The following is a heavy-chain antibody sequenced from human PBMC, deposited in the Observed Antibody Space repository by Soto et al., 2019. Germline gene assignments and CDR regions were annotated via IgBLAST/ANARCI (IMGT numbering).Heavy chain of an antibody. Sequence: EVQLVESGGILVQPGGSLRLSCAASGLIVSRDSVSWVRRAPGRGLEWVALIYPGGSPFYTDSLKGRFSISRENSNNPWYLQMNNLGGKDTSVYYCAIMMDGDYVDHWGQGTLVTVSA. CDR1: GLIVSRDS. CDR2: IYPGGSP. CDR3: AIMMDGDYVDH. D-gene: IGHD4-17*01. V-gene: IGHV3-66*01. J-gene: IGHJ4*02.